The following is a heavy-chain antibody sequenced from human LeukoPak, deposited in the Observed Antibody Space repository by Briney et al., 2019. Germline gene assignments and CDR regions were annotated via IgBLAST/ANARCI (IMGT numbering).Heavy chain of an antibody. D-gene: IGHD6-19*01. J-gene: IGHJ6*03. CDR3: ARRSYSSGWLYYYYYMDV. CDR1: GFTFSDYY. CDR2: ISSSGSTI. Sequence: PGGSLRLPCAASGFTFSDYYMSWIRQAPGKGLEWVSYISSSGSTIYYADSVKGRFTISRDNAKNSLYLQMNSLRAEDTAVYYCARRSYSSGWLYYYYYMDVWGKGTTVTISS. V-gene: IGHV3-11*01.